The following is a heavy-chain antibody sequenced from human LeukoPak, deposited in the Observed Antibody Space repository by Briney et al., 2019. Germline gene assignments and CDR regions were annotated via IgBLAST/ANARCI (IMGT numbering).Heavy chain of an antibody. J-gene: IGHJ4*01. CDR2: ITAYNGNR. Sequence: ASVRVSCKTSGYTFSNYGISWVRQAPGQGLEWMGWITAYNGNRLYAQRFQGRITLTTDTSTSTSYMELRSLEYDDTAIYYCARDNDKVVDHWGQGTLVTVSS. V-gene: IGHV1-18*01. CDR1: GYTFSNYG. D-gene: IGHD1-1*01. CDR3: ARDNDKVVDH.